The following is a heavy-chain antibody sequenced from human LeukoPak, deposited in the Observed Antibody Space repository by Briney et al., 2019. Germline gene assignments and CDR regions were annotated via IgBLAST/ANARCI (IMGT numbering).Heavy chain of an antibody. D-gene: IGHD3-22*01. J-gene: IGHJ4*02. CDR2: ISFDGTNK. CDR3: ARARNNYDSSGFSALDY. CDR1: GFSFSNSA. V-gene: IGHV3-30-3*01. Sequence: GGSLRLSCAASGFSFSNSAMHWVRQAPGKGLEWVAVISFDGTNKYYADSVKGRFTISRDNSQSTLYLQMNSLRAEDTAVYYCARARNNYDSSGFSALDYWGQGTLVTVSS.